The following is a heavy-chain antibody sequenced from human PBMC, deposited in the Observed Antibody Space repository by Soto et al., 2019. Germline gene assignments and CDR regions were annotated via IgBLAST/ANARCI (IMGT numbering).Heavy chain of an antibody. CDR3: ARESCGYEDY. Sequence: QVQLVQSGAEVTKPGASVKVSCKASGYTFSTYGISWVRQDPGQGLEWMGWTSGNNDKKNYSQKFKGRVTMTTDTSTNTAYLELRSLSTDDTALYYCARESCGYEDYWGQGTLVIVSS. CDR2: TSGNNDKK. J-gene: IGHJ4*02. CDR1: GYTFSTYG. D-gene: IGHD5-12*01. V-gene: IGHV1-18*01.